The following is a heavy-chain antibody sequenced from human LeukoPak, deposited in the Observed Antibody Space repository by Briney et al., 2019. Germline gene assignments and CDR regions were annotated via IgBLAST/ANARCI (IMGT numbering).Heavy chain of an antibody. D-gene: IGHD1-1*01. J-gene: IGHJ4*02. V-gene: IGHV4-61*02. CDR1: GGSISSSSYY. Sequence: SQTLSLTCTVSGGSISSSSYYWSWIRQPAGKGLEWIGRIYTSGSTNYNPSLKSRVTISVDTSKNQFSLKLGSVTAADTAVYYCARSTNCDYWGQGTLVTVSS. CDR2: IYTSGST. CDR3: ARSTNCDY.